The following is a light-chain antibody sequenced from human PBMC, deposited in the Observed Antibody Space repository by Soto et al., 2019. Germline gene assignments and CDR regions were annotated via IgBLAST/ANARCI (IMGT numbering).Light chain of an antibody. CDR2: EVS. Sequence: QSVLTQPASVSGSPGQSITISCTGTGSDVGGYKYVSWYQQYPGKAPKLVICEVSNRPSGVSNRFSGSKSGNTASLTISWLRPEDEADYYCSSYTSSATSVFGTGTKVTVL. V-gene: IGLV2-14*01. J-gene: IGLJ1*01. CDR1: GSDVGGYKY. CDR3: SSYTSSATSV.